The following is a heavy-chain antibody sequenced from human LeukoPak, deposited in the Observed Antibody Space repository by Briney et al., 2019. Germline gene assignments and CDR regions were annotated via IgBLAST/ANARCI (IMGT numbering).Heavy chain of an antibody. CDR2: ISAYNGNT. CDR3: ARDLEEVAATMGGDY. Sequence: VASVKVSCKASGYTFTSYGISWVRQAPGQGLEWMGWISAYNGNTNYAQKFQGRVTMTTDTSTSTAYMELRSLRSDDTAVYYCARDLEEVAATMGGDYWGQGTLVTVSS. D-gene: IGHD2-15*01. J-gene: IGHJ4*02. V-gene: IGHV1-18*01. CDR1: GYTFTSYG.